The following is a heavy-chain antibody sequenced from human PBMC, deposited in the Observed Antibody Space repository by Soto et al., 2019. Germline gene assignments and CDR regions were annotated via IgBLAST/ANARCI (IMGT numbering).Heavy chain of an antibody. CDR3: ARDRIAVAAHGYNWFDP. Sequence: SVKVSCKASGGTFSSYAISWVRQAPGQGLEWMGGIIPIFGTANYAQKFQGRVTITADESTSTAYMELNSLRSEDTAVYYCARDRIAVAAHGYNWFDPWGQGTLVTVSS. V-gene: IGHV1-69*13. D-gene: IGHD6-19*01. J-gene: IGHJ5*02. CDR2: IIPIFGTA. CDR1: GGTFSSYA.